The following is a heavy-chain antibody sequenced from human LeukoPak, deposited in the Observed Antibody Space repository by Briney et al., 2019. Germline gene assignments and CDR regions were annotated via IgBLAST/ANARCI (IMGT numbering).Heavy chain of an antibody. CDR2: IYYSGST. Sequence: SETLSLTCTVSGGSISSYYWSWIRQPPGKGLEWIGFIYYSGSTNYSPSLKSRVTISVDTSKNQFSLKLTSVTAANTAVYYCARHGNGAFDIWGQGTMVTVSS. D-gene: IGHD1-1*01. J-gene: IGHJ3*02. CDR3: ARHGNGAFDI. CDR1: GGSISSYY. V-gene: IGHV4-59*08.